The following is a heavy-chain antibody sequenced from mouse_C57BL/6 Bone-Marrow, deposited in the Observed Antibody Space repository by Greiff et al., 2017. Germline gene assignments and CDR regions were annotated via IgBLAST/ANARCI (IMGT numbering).Heavy chain of an antibody. CDR2: INPGSGGT. D-gene: IGHD1-1*01. CDR3: ARERTVVAPYYFDY. CDR1: GYAFTNYL. Sequence: VMLVESGAELVRPGTSVKVSCKASGYAFTNYLIEWVKQRPGQGLEWIGVINPGSGGTNYNEKFKGKATLTADKSSSTAYMQLSSLTSEDSAVYFCARERTVVAPYYFDYWGQGTTLTVSS. V-gene: IGHV1-54*01. J-gene: IGHJ2*01.